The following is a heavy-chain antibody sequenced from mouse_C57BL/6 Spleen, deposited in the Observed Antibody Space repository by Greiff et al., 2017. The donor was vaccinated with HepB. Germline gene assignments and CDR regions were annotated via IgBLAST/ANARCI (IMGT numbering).Heavy chain of an antibody. V-gene: IGHV14-4*01. CDR1: GFNIKDDY. J-gene: IGHJ3*01. Sequence: VQLKESGAELVRPGASVKLSCTASGFNIKDDYMHWVKQRPEQGLEWIGWIDPENGDTEYASKFQGKATITADTSSNTAYLQLSSLTSEDTAVYYCTTGVVTTGQNWGQGTLVTVSA. CDR2: IDPENGDT. CDR3: TTGVVTTGQN. D-gene: IGHD2-2*01.